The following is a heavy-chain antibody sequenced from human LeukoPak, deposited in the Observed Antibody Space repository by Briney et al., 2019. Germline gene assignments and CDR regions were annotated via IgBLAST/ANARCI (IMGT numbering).Heavy chain of an antibody. V-gene: IGHV5-51*01. Sequence: GESLKISCKGSGYSFTSYWIGWVRQMPGKGLEWMGIIYPGDSDTRYSPSFQGQVTISADKSISTAYLQWSSLKASDTAMYYCARQGGLRLGELSLSSDAFDIWGQGTMVTVPS. CDR1: GYSFTSYW. D-gene: IGHD3-16*02. CDR3: ARQGGLRLGELSLSSDAFDI. J-gene: IGHJ3*02. CDR2: IYPGDSDT.